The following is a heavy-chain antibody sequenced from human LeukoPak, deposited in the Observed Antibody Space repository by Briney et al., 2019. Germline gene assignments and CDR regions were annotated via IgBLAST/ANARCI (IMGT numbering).Heavy chain of an antibody. D-gene: IGHD6-19*01. CDR1: GYTFNNHY. V-gene: IGHV1-46*02. CDR2: INPSGGST. J-gene: IGHJ4*02. CDR3: ARQGTYSSAIGMGY. Sequence: ASVKVSCKASGYTFNNHYMYWVRQAPGQGLEWMGVINPSGGSTSYAQKFQGRVTMTRDTSTRTVYMGVNSLRSEDTAVYYCARQGTYSSAIGMGYWGQGTLVTVSS.